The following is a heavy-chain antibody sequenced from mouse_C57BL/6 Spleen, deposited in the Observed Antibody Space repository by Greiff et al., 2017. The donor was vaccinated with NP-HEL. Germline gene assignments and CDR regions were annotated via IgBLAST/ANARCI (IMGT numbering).Heavy chain of an antibody. CDR2: IYPGDGDT. J-gene: IGHJ3*01. Sequence: QVQLQQSGPELVKPGASVKISCKASGYAFSSPWMNWVKQRPGKGLEWIGRIYPGDGDTNYNGKFKGKATLTADKSSSTAYMQLSSLTSEDSAVYFCARSDYGSSWGQGTLVTVSA. V-gene: IGHV1-82*01. CDR1: GYAFSSPW. CDR3: ARSDYGSS. D-gene: IGHD1-1*01.